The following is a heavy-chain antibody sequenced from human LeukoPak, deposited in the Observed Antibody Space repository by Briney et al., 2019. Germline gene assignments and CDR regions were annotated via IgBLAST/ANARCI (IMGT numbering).Heavy chain of an antibody. J-gene: IGHJ5*02. CDR3: ARDKYCSSTSCYRGWFDP. CDR1: GGTFSSYG. D-gene: IGHD2-2*01. V-gene: IGHV1-18*01. Sequence: EASVKVSCKASGGTFSSYGISWVRQAPGQGLEWMGWISAYNGNTNYAQKLQGRVTMTTDTSTSTAYMELRSLRSDDTAVYYCARDKYCSSTSCYRGWFDPWGQGTLVTVSS. CDR2: ISAYNGNT.